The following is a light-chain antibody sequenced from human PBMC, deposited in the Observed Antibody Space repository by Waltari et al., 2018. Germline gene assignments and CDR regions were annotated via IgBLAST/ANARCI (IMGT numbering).Light chain of an antibody. CDR1: QSISNY. CDR2: KAP. V-gene: IGKV1-5*03. J-gene: IGKJ2*03. Sequence: DIQMTQSPSTLSASVGDTITISCRASQSISNYLAWYQQKPGKAPKLLIYKAPSSGSGVPSRFSGSGSGTEFTLTISSLQPDDFATYYCQQYNTYSSFGQGTKLEIK. CDR3: QQYNTYSS.